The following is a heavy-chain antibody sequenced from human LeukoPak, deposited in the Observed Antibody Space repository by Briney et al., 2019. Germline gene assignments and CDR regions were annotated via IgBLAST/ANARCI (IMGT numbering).Heavy chain of an antibody. CDR3: ARRHYGSSAYDD. CDR1: GGSFSGYY. Sequence: SETLSLTCAVYGGSFSGYYWSWIRQPPGKGLEWIGEINHSGSTNYNPSLKSRVTISVDTSKNRFSLKLSSVTAADTAVYYCARRHYGSSAYDDWGQGTLVTVSS. V-gene: IGHV4-34*01. J-gene: IGHJ4*02. D-gene: IGHD3-22*01. CDR2: INHSGST.